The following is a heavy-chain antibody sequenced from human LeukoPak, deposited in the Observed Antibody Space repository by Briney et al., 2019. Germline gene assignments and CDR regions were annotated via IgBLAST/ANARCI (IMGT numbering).Heavy chain of an antibody. CDR3: ARWGTMVRGVHRAHFDY. V-gene: IGHV4-30-4*01. D-gene: IGHD3-10*01. Sequence: PSETLSLTCTLSGGSISSGDYYWRWIRQPPGKGLEWIGYIYYSGSTYYNPSLKSRVTISVDTSKNQFSLKLSSVTAADTAVYYCARWGTMVRGVHRAHFDYWGQGTLVTVSS. J-gene: IGHJ4*02. CDR2: IYYSGST. CDR1: GGSISSGDYY.